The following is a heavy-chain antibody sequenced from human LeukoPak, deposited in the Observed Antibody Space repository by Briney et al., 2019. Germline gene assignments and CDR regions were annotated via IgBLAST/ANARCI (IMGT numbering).Heavy chain of an antibody. Sequence: GESLKISCKGYGYSFTSYWIGWVRQMPGKGLEWMGIIYAGDSDTRYSPSFQGQVTISVDESISTAYLQWSSLKASDTAMYYCARQKTVDRWFDPWGQGTLVTVSS. CDR1: GYSFTSYW. J-gene: IGHJ5*02. V-gene: IGHV5-51*01. D-gene: IGHD3-22*01. CDR2: IYAGDSDT. CDR3: ARQKTVDRWFDP.